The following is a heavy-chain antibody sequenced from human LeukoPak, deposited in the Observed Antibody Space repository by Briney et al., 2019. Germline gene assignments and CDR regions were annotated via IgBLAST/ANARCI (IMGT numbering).Heavy chain of an antibody. Sequence: GGSLRLSCAASGFTFSSYWMSWVRQALGKGLEWMANIKQDGSEKQYVDSVKGRFAIYRDNAENSLYLQMNSLKAEDTAVYYCGRFTRSGDSVYWGQGTLVTVSS. CDR2: IKQDGSEK. V-gene: IGHV3-7*04. CDR1: GFTFSSYW. J-gene: IGHJ4*02. CDR3: GRFTRSGDSVY. D-gene: IGHD7-27*01.